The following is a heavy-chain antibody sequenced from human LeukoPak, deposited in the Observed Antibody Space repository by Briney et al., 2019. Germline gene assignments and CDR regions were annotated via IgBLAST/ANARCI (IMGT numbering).Heavy chain of an antibody. J-gene: IGHJ6*03. CDR3: ARDSVAGNYYYYYMDV. D-gene: IGHD6-19*01. CDR1: GYSISSGYY. CDR2: IYHSGSI. Sequence: SEILSLTCTVSGYSISSGYYWGWIRQPPGKGLEWIGSIYHSGSIYYNPSLKSRVTISVDTSKNQFSLKLSSVTAADTAVYYCARDSVAGNYYYYYMDVWGKGTTVTVSS. V-gene: IGHV4-38-2*02.